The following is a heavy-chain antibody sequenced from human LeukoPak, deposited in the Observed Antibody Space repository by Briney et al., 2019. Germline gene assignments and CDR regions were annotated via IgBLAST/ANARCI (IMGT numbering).Heavy chain of an antibody. CDR2: IRYDGSEK. J-gene: IGHJ4*02. CDR3: LYSSSWFTFDY. V-gene: IGHV3-30*02. CDR1: GFTFSSHG. D-gene: IGHD6-13*01. Sequence: GGSLRLSCAASGFTFSSHGMHWVRQAPGKGLEWVAFIRYDGSEKYYADSVKGRFTISRDNSKNTLYLQMNSLRSEDTAVYNCLYSSSWFTFDYWGQGTLVTVSS.